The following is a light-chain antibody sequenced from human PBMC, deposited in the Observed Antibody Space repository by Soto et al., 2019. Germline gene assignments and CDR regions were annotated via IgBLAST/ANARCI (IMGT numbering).Light chain of an antibody. CDR1: TGAVTNGHY. CDR2: DTT. J-gene: IGLJ1*01. Sequence: QTVVTQEPSLTGSPGGTVTLTCGSSTGAVTNGHYPYWFQQKPGQAPRTLIYDTTNRHSWTPARFSGSLLGGKAALTLSGAQPEDDSEYYCVLSDNGPYVFGTGTKVTVL. V-gene: IGLV7-46*01. CDR3: VLSDNGPYV.